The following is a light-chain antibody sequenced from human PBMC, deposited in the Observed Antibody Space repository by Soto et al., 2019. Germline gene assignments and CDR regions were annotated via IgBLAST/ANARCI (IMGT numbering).Light chain of an antibody. J-gene: IGKJ4*01. CDR3: QQYNSYPHT. Sequence: DIQMTQSPSTLSASVGDRVTITCRASQSISSWLAWYQQKPRKAPKLLIYKASSLESGVPSRFSGSGSGTEFTLPISSLQPDDFATYYCQQYNSYPHTFGGGTKVEIK. CDR2: KAS. CDR1: QSISSW. V-gene: IGKV1-5*03.